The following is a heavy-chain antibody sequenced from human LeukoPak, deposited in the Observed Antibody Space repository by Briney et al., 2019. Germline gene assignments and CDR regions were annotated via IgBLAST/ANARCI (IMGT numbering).Heavy chain of an antibody. CDR1: GYTFTSYG. Sequence: ASVKVSCKASGYTFTSYGISWVRQAPGQGLEWMGWISAYNGNTNYAQKLQGRVTMTTDTSTSTAYMELRSLRSDDTAVYYCARPRLGAVAGPWYLDYWGQGTLVTVSS. V-gene: IGHV1-18*01. CDR3: ARPRLGAVAGPWYLDY. J-gene: IGHJ4*02. D-gene: IGHD6-19*01. CDR2: ISAYNGNT.